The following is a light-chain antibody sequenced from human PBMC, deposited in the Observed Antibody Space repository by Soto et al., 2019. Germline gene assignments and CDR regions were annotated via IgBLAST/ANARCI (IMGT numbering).Light chain of an antibody. V-gene: IGLV2-14*03. CDR2: DVS. CDR1: SSDVGGYNY. J-gene: IGLJ1*01. Sequence: QSVLTQPASVSGSPGQSITISCTGTSSDVGGYNYVSWYQHHPGKAPKLMIYDVSNRPSGVSNRFSGSKSGNTASLTISGLQAEDEADYYCSSYTSSTRDVFGTGTKLTVL. CDR3: SSYTSSTRDV.